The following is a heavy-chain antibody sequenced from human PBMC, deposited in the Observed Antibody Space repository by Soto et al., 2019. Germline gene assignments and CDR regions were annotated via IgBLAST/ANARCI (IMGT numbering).Heavy chain of an antibody. D-gene: IGHD1-1*01. J-gene: IGHJ6*02. V-gene: IGHV3-7*03. Sequence: GGSLRLSCAASGFTFDSHWMTWVRQAPGKGLEWVASIRQGASEKFYVDSVKGRFAISRDSAKKSVFLQMNSLRVDDTAVYYCARVDNNVTFPNLNFATVPWVAGMDVWGQGTTVTVSS. CDR3: ARVDNNVTFPNLNFATVPWVAGMDV. CDR1: GFTFDSHW. CDR2: IRQGASEK.